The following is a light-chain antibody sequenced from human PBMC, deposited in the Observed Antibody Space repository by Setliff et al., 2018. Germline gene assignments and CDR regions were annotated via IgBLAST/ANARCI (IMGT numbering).Light chain of an antibody. CDR3: AAWDDTLSGHYV. CDR2: KND. V-gene: IGLV1-47*01. CDR1: SSNIGSNN. Sequence: SSSNIGSNNVYWYQQLPGTAPRLLIYKNDQRPSGAPDRFSGSKSGTSASLAISGLRSEDEADYYCAAWDDTLSGHYVFGIGTKVTVL. J-gene: IGLJ1*01.